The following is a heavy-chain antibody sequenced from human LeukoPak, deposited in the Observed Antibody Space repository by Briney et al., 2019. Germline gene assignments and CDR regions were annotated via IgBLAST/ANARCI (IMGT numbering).Heavy chain of an antibody. Sequence: GGSLRLSCAASGFTFSSYEMNWVRQAPGKGQEWVSYISSSGSTIYYADSVKGRFTISRDNAKNSLYLQMNSLRAEDTAVYYCAIYVWGSSQGFDYWGQGTLVTVSS. CDR1: GFTFSSYE. J-gene: IGHJ4*02. D-gene: IGHD3-16*01. CDR2: ISSSGSTI. CDR3: AIYVWGSSQGFDY. V-gene: IGHV3-48*03.